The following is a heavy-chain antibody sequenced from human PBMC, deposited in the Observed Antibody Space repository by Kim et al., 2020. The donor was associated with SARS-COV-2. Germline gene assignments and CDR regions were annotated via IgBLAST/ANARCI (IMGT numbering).Heavy chain of an antibody. Sequence: GRFTISRDNSKNTLYLQMNSRGSEDTAVYYCAKDLGYCSSTSCYPPYGMDVWGQGTTVTVSS. D-gene: IGHD2-2*03. CDR3: AKDLGYCSSTSCYPPYGMDV. V-gene: IGHV3-23*01. J-gene: IGHJ6*02.